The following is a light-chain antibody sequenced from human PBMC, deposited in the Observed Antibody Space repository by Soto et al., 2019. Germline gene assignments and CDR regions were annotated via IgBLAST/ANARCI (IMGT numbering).Light chain of an antibody. CDR3: QQSYRTPT. CDR2: AGS. CDR1: QNINIY. Sequence: DLQMTQSPSSLSASVGDRVIISCRASQNINIYLNWYQKKPGKAPMLLIYAGSNLQSGVPSRFGGSGSGTDFTLTISSLQPEDLATYYCQQSYRTPTFGGGTKVEIK. V-gene: IGKV1-39*01. J-gene: IGKJ4*01.